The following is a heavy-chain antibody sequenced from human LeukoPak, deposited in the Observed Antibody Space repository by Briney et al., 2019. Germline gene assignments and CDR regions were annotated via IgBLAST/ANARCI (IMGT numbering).Heavy chain of an antibody. Sequence: GGSLRLSCVASGFTFDYSAFHWARQAPGKGLEWVSGIGFSTGNVDYADSVKGRFTISRDNAKNSLYLQMNSLRAEDTAVYYCARDWSSLYAGGWFDPWGQGILVTVSS. D-gene: IGHD6-6*01. CDR1: GFTFDYSA. CDR3: ARDWSSLYAGGWFDP. V-gene: IGHV3-9*01. J-gene: IGHJ5*02. CDR2: IGFSTGNV.